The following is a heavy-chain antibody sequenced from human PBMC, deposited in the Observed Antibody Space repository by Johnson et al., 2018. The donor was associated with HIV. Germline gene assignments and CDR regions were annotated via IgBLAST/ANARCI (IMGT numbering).Heavy chain of an antibody. J-gene: IGHJ3*02. CDR3: ARDRPYSYDSSGLAPHDAFDI. V-gene: IGHV3-7*01. D-gene: IGHD3-22*01. CDR1: GFTFSSYG. CDR2: IKEDGGEK. Sequence: VQLVESGGGVVQPGRSLRLSCAASGFTFSSYGMHWVRQAPGKGLEWVANIKEDGGEKHYVDSVKGRFTISRDNAKNSLYLQMNSLRAEDTAVYFCARDRPYSYDSSGLAPHDAFDIWGQGTMITVSS.